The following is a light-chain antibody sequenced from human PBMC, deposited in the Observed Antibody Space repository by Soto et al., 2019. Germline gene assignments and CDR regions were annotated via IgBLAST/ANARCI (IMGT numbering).Light chain of an antibody. Sequence: QSALTQPASVSGSPGQSITISCTGTITDIGAYNYVSWYQQHPGKAPKLLIYGVSSRPSGVSNRFSGSKSGNAAYLTISGLQADDEAEYYCSSYTSSITPCVFGTGTKVTVL. CDR3: SSYTSSITPCV. CDR1: ITDIGAYNY. CDR2: GVS. V-gene: IGLV2-14*01. J-gene: IGLJ1*01.